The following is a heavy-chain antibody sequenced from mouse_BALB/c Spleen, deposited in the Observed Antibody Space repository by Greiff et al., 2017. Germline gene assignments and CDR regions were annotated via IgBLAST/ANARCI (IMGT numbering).Heavy chain of an antibody. D-gene: IGHD1-2*01. V-gene: IGHV1-80*01. J-gene: IGHJ3*01. Sequence: VQLVESGAELVRPGSSVKISCKASGYAFSSYWMNWVKQRPGQGLEWIGQIYPGDGDTNYNGKFKGKATLTADKSSSTAYMQLSSLTSEDSAVYFCARSGYYGPAYWGQGTLVTVSA. CDR1: GYAFSSYW. CDR3: ARSGYYGPAY. CDR2: IYPGDGDT.